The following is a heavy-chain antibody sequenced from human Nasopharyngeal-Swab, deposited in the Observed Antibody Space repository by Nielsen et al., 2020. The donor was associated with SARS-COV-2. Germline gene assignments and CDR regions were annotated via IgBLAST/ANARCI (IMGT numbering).Heavy chain of an antibody. CDR1: RYSFTSYW. CDR3: ARHDYSNYNWCDP. Sequence: GESLKISCKGSRYSFTSYWISWVRQMPGKGLEWMGRIDPSDSYTNYSPSFQGHVTISADKSISTAYLQWSSLKASDTAMYYCARHDYSNYNWCDPWGQGTLVTVS. V-gene: IGHV5-10-1*01. D-gene: IGHD4-11*01. CDR2: IDPSDSYT. J-gene: IGHJ5*02.